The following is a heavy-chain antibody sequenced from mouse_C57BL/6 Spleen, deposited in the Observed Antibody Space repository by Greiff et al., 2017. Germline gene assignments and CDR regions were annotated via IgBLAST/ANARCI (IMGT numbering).Heavy chain of an antibody. CDR3: ARDGYYVDYFDY. Sequence: QVQLKESGAELVRPGASVKLSCKASGYTFTDYYINWVKQRPGQGLEWIARIYPGSGNTYYNEKFKGKATLTAEKSSSTAYMQLSSLTSEDSAVYFCARDGYYVDYFDYWGQGTTLTVSS. V-gene: IGHV1-76*01. CDR2: IYPGSGNT. J-gene: IGHJ2*01. D-gene: IGHD2-3*01. CDR1: GYTFTDYY.